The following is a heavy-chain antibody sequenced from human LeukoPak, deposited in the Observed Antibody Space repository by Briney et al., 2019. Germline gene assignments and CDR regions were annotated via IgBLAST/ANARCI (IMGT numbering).Heavy chain of an antibody. CDR3: ARDFSSSGYYYMDV. CDR2: ISSSSSTI. D-gene: IGHD6-19*01. V-gene: IGHV3-48*04. J-gene: IGHJ6*03. Sequence: GGSLRLSCEASGFTFNTYSMNWARQAPGKGLEWVSYISSSSSTIYYADSVKGRFTISRDNAKNSLYLQMNSLRAEDTALYYCARDFSSSGYYYMDVWGKGTTVTVSS. CDR1: GFTFNTYS.